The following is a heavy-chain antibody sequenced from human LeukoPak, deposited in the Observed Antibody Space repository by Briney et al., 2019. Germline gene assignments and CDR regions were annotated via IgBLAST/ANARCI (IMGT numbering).Heavy chain of an antibody. D-gene: IGHD2-2*01. CDR3: AKDQCSSTSCYSFDY. V-gene: IGHV3-30*18. J-gene: IGHJ4*02. Sequence: GGSLRLSCAASGFTFSSYGMHWVRQAPGKGLEWVAVISYDGSNKYYADSVKGRFTISRDNSKKTLYLQMNSLRAEDTAVYYCAKDQCSSTSCYSFDYWGQGTLVTVSS. CDR1: GFTFSSYG. CDR2: ISYDGSNK.